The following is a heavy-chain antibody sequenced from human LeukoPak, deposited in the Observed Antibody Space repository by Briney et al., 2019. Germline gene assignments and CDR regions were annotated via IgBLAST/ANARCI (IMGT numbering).Heavy chain of an antibody. CDR1: GFTFSSYW. V-gene: IGHV3-7*03. CDR3: ARDRPYYYYYYGMDV. Sequence: PGGSLRLSCAASGFTFSSYWMSWVRQAPGKGLEWVANIKQDGSEKYYVDSVKGRFTISRDNAKNSLYLQMNSLRAGDTAVYYCARDRPYYYYYYGMDVWGKGTTVTVSS. CDR2: IKQDGSEK. J-gene: IGHJ6*04.